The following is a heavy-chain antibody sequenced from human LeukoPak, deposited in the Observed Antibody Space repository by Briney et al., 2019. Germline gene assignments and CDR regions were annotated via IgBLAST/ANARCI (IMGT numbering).Heavy chain of an antibody. CDR3: ARDCSGGSCYGAFDI. D-gene: IGHD2-15*01. CDR2: IYDSGST. CDR1: GASIRSGDYY. V-gene: IGHV4-30-4*01. Sequence: SQTLSLTCTVSGASIRSGDYYWGWIRQPPGKGLEWIGYIYDSGSTYYNPSLKSRITISVDTSENRFSLKLSSVTATDTAVYYCARDCSGGSCYGAFDIWGQGTMVTVSS. J-gene: IGHJ3*02.